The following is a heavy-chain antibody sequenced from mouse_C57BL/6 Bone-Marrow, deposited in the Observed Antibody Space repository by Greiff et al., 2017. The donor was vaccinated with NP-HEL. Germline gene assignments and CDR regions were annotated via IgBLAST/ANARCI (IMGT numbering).Heavy chain of an antibody. CDR1: GYTFTSYW. CDR2: IDPNCGGT. V-gene: IGHV1-72*01. Sequence: VQLQQPGAELVKPGASVKLSCKASGYTFTSYWMHWVKQRPGRGLEWIGRIDPNCGGTKSHEKFKGQATLTVDKSTSTAYMQLSSLTSEDSAVYYCSIYGSRYWYYDVWGTGTTVTVSS. D-gene: IGHD1-1*01. J-gene: IGHJ1*03. CDR3: SIYGSRYWYYDV.